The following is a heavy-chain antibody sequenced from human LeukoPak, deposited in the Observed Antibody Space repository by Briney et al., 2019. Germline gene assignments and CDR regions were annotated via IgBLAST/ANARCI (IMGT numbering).Heavy chain of an antibody. Sequence: SETLSLTCTVSGGSISSYYWSWIRQPAGKGLEWIGRIYTSGSTNYNPSLKSRVTMSVDTSKNQFSLKLSSVTAADTAVYYCARDTSYYYDSRPPWAFDIWGQGTMVTVSS. CDR3: ARDTSYYYDSRPPWAFDI. CDR1: GGSISSYY. V-gene: IGHV4-4*07. CDR2: IYTSGST. J-gene: IGHJ3*02. D-gene: IGHD3-22*01.